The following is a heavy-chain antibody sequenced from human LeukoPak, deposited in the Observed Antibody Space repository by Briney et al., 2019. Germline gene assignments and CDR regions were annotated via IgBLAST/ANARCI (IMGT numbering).Heavy chain of an antibody. CDR1: GASISGYW. CDR3: ARVVRAATYFDY. J-gene: IGHJ4*02. Sequence: SETLSLTCDVSGASISGYWWSWIRQPAGKGLEWIGRMYTDGDTNYNPALKSRVTVSVDTSKNLFSLKLISVTAADTAVYYCARVVRAATYFDYWGQGTLVTVSS. V-gene: IGHV4-4*07. D-gene: IGHD2-15*01. CDR2: MYTDGDT.